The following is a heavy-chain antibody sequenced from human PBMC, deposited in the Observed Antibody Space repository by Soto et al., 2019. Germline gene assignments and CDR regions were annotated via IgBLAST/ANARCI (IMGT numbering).Heavy chain of an antibody. D-gene: IGHD6-25*01. CDR1: GFTFSNAW. CDR3: TTIGEMGSARYFDY. Sequence: EVQLVESGGGLVKPGESLTLSCVASGFTFSNAWMSWVRQAPGKGLEWVGHIKSKVDGGATDFAAPVKGRFSISRDDSKNTLYLQMNSLKNEETAVYYCTTIGEMGSARYFDYWGQGALVTVSS. CDR2: IKSKVDGGAT. J-gene: IGHJ4*02. V-gene: IGHV3-15*01.